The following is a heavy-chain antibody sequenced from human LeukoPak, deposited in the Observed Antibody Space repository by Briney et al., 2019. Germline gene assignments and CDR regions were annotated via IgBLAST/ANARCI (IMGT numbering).Heavy chain of an antibody. D-gene: IGHD2-2*01. CDR3: ARRYCSSTSCYAFDY. Sequence: SETLSLTCAVYGGSFSGYYWSWIRQPPGKGLEWIGEINHSGSTNYNPSLKSRVTISVDTSKNQFSLKLSSVTAADTAVYHCARRYCSSTSCYAFDYWGQGTLVTVSS. CDR1: GGSFSGYY. CDR2: INHSGST. J-gene: IGHJ4*02. V-gene: IGHV4-34*01.